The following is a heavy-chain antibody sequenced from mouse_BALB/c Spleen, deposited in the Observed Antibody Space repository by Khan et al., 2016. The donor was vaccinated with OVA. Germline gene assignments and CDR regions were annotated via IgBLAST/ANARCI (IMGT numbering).Heavy chain of an antibody. CDR2: ISYSGNT. J-gene: IGHJ2*01. D-gene: IGHD2-10*02. V-gene: IGHV3-2*02. Sequence: QLEVSGPGLVKPSQSLSLTCTVTGYSITSDYAWNWIRQFPGNKLEWMGFISYSGNTKYNPSLKSRISVTRDTSKNQFFLQLNSVTTEDTATYYCARVYGGDFDYWGQGTTLTVSS. CDR3: ARVYGGDFDY. CDR1: GYSITSDYA.